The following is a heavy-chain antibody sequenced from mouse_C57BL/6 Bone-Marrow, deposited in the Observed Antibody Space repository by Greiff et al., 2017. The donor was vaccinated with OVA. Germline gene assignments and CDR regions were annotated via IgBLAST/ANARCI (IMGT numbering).Heavy chain of an antibody. CDR2: FHPYNDDT. D-gene: IGHD2-4*01. Sequence: VQLQESGAELVKPGASVKMSCKASGYTFTTYPIEWMKQNHGKSLEWIGNFHPYNDDTKYNEKFKGKTTLTVEKSSSTVYLELSRLTSDDSAVYYCARPGDYDGDWFAYWGQGTLVTVSA. V-gene: IGHV1-47*01. CDR1: GYTFTTYP. J-gene: IGHJ3*01. CDR3: ARPGDYDGDWFAY.